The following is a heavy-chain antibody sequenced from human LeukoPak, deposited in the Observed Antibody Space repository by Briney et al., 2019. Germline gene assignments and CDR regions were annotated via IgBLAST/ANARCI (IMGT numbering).Heavy chain of an antibody. CDR3: TRHHDYGDKIDY. CDR1: GGSSASHH. CDR2: IHYSGST. D-gene: IGHD4-23*01. J-gene: IGHJ4*02. Sequence: KPSETLSLTCTVSGGSSASHHWAWIRQPPGMGLEWIGSIHYSGSTYYSPSLRSRLTISGDTSESQFSLKLTFVTAADTAVYYCTRHHDYGDKIDYWGQGTLVTVSS. V-gene: IGHV4-39*01.